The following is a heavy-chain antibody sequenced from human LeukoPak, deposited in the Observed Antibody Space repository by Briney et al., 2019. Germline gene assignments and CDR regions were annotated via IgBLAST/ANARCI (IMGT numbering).Heavy chain of an antibody. V-gene: IGHV3-21*01. Sequence: GGSLRLSCAASGFTFDDYGMSWVRQAPGKGLEWVSSISSSSSYIYYADSVKGRFTISRDNAKNSLYLQMNSLRAEDTAVYYCARDKGNAFDIWGQGTMVTVSS. J-gene: IGHJ3*02. CDR3: ARDKGNAFDI. CDR2: ISSSSSYI. D-gene: IGHD3-10*01. CDR1: GFTFDDYG.